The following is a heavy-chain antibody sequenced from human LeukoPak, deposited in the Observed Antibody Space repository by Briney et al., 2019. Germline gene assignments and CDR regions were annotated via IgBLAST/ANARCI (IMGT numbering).Heavy chain of an antibody. CDR1: GGSISSSSYS. CDR3: ASLAPGDYVWGSYRALFDY. V-gene: IGHV4-39*01. Sequence: SETLSLTCTVSGGSISSSSYSWGWIRQPPGKGLEWIGSIYYSGSTHYNPSLKSRVTISVDTSKNQFSLKLSSVTAADTAVYYCASLAPGDYVWGSYRALFDYWGQGTLVTVSS. CDR2: IYYSGST. J-gene: IGHJ4*02. D-gene: IGHD3-16*02.